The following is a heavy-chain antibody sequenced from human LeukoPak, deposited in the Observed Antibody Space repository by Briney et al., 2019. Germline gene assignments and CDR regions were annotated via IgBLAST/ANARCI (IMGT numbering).Heavy chain of an antibody. D-gene: IGHD3-9*01. CDR2: ISGTGDTT. CDR1: GFTFTTYA. Sequence: GGSLRLSCSASGFTFTTYAMTWVRQPPGKGLEWVSGISGTGDTTSYADSVKGRFTISRDNSKNTLFLQMNSLRAEDTAMYYCARESYSYEILTGYQRATWFDPWGQGTLVTVSS. CDR3: ARESYSYEILTGYQRATWFDP. V-gene: IGHV3-23*01. J-gene: IGHJ5*02.